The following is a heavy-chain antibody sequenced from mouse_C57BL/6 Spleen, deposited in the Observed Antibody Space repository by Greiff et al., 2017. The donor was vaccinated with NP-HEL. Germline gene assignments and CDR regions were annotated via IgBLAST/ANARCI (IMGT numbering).Heavy chain of an antibody. CDR3: ARDREGGYDFTFYFDY. Sequence: EVQLKESGPGLVKPSQSLSLTCSVTGYSITSGYYWNWIRQFPGNKLEWMGYISYDGSNNYNPSLKNRISITRDTSKNQFFLKLNSVTTEDTATYYCARDREGGYDFTFYFDYWGQGTTLTVSS. J-gene: IGHJ2*01. V-gene: IGHV3-6*01. CDR1: GYSITSGYY. D-gene: IGHD2-4*01. CDR2: ISYDGSN.